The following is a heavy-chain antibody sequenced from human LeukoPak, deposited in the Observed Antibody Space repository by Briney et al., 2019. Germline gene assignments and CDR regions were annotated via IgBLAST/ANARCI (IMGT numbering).Heavy chain of an antibody. CDR3: ARGGYYLYGMDV. J-gene: IGHJ6*02. V-gene: IGHV3-33*01. CDR2: IWYDGSNK. Sequence: GGSVRLSCAASGFTFSSYGMNWVRQAPGKGLEWVAVIWYDGSNKYYADSVKGRFTISRDNSKNTLYLQMNSLRDEDTAVYYCARGGYYLYGMDVWGQGTTVT. D-gene: IGHD3-10*01. CDR1: GFTFSSYG.